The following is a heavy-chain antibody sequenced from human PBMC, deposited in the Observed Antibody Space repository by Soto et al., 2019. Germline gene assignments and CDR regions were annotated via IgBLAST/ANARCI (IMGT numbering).Heavy chain of an antibody. D-gene: IGHD6-19*01. Sequence: QLQLLESGGDLVKPGGSLRLSCAASGFTVSGNDLSWIRQAPGKGPEWVSSIGSSGRAIYYADSVKGRFTISRDNTKDSLYLHMSSLRAEDTAIYYCASHHSSGWLYFDSWGQGTLVTVSS. J-gene: IGHJ4*02. CDR1: GFTVSGND. CDR2: IGSSGRAI. V-gene: IGHV3-11*01. CDR3: ASHHSSGWLYFDS.